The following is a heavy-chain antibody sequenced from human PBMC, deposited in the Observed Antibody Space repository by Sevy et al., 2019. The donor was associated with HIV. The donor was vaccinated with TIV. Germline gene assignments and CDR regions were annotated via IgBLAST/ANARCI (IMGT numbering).Heavy chain of an antibody. V-gene: IGHV3-30*18. J-gene: IGHJ4*02. CDR1: GFTFSSYG. CDR2: ISYDGSNK. D-gene: IGHD3-16*02. CDR3: AKVLDYVWGSYRPIDY. Sequence: GGCLRLSCAASGFTFSSYGMHWVRQAPGKGLEWVAVISYDGSNKYYADSVKGRFTISRDNSKNTLYLQMNSLRAEDTAVYYCAKVLDYVWGSYRPIDYWGQGTLVTVSS.